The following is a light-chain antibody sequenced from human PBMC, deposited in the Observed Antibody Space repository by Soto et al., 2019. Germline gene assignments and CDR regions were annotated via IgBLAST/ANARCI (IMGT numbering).Light chain of an antibody. Sequence: EIVLTQSPGTLSLSPGQGATLSCRASQSLSSIYLAWYQQKPGQAPRLLIYGASNRASGIPDRFSGSGSGTDFTLAISRLEPEDFAVYYCQQYDGSFTFGGGTKVDIK. CDR1: QSLSSIY. CDR3: QQYDGSFT. J-gene: IGKJ4*01. V-gene: IGKV3-20*01. CDR2: GAS.